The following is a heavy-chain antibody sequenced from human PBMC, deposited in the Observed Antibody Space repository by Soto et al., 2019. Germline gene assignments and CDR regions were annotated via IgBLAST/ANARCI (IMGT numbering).Heavy chain of an antibody. J-gene: IGHJ4*02. V-gene: IGHV3-21*01. D-gene: IGHD5-12*01. CDR1: GFTFSSYS. CDR2: ISSSSAYM. Sequence: GGSLRLSCAASGFTFSSYSMNWVRQAPGKGLEWVSSISSSSAYMFYADSVKGRFTISRDNSKNTLSLQMNSLRAEDTAVYYCAKDRSGYDSGWSYFDYWGQGTLVTVSS. CDR3: AKDRSGYDSGWSYFDY.